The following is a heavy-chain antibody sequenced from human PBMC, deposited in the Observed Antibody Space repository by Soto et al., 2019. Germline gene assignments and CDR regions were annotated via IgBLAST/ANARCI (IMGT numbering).Heavy chain of an antibody. CDR3: ARERGWFDP. D-gene: IGHD1-26*01. V-gene: IGHV4-30-2*01. CDR2: IYHSGST. Sequence: QLQLQESGSGLVKPSQTRSLTCAVSGGSISSGCYSWSWIRQPPGKGLAWIGYIYHSGSTYYNPSLKSSVTISVDRSKNQFSLKLSSVTAADTAVYYCARERGWFDPWCQGTLVTVSS. CDR1: GGSISSGCYS. J-gene: IGHJ5*02.